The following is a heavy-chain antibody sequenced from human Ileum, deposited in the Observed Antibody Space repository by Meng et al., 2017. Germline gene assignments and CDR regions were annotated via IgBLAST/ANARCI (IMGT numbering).Heavy chain of an antibody. CDR2: ISQSGTT. Sequence: QVQLQESGPGLVKPSGTLSLTFAVSGGSISNGKWWSWVRQPPGKGPEWIGEISQSGTTNYYPSLNSRVSISLDKANNHLSLTLTSVTAADTAVYYCATYGSGFTPPLDPWGQGILVTVSS. V-gene: IGHV4-4*02. CDR3: ATYGSGFTPPLDP. J-gene: IGHJ5*02. CDR1: GGSISNGKW. D-gene: IGHD3-10*01.